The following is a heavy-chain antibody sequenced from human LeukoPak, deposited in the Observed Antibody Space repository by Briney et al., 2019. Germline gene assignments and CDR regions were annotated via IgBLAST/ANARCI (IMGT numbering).Heavy chain of an antibody. CDR3: ATYFLDTSARD. J-gene: IGHJ4*02. V-gene: IGHV1-2*02. D-gene: IGHD3-22*01. CDR1: GYTFTGYY. CDR2: INPNNGGT. Sequence: ASVKVSCKASGYTFTGYYMFWVRQAPGQGLEWMGWINPNNGGTNYAQKFQGRVTMTSDTSISTGYMELSSLRSGDTAVYYCATYFLDTSARDWGQGTLVTVSS.